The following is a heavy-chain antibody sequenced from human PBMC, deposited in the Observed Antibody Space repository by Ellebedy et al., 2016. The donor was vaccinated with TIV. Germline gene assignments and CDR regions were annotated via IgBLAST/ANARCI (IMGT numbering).Heavy chain of an antibody. CDR2: ISYDGSNK. CDR1: GFTFSSYG. Sequence: PGGSLRLSCAASGFTFSSYGMHWVRQAPGKGLEWVAVISYDGSNKYYADSVKGRFTISRDNSKNTLYLQMNSLRAEDTAVYYCAKDGVTVTFDYWGQGTLVTVSS. J-gene: IGHJ4*02. D-gene: IGHD4-17*01. CDR3: AKDGVTVTFDY. V-gene: IGHV3-30*18.